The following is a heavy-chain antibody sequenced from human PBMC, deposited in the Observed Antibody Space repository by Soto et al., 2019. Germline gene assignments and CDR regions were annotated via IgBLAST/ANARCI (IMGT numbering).Heavy chain of an antibody. D-gene: IGHD2-15*01. CDR1: GGSISSYY. CDR2: IYYSGST. CDR3: ARRWGRSFDY. V-gene: IGHV4-59*08. Sequence: QVQLQESGPGLVKPSETLSLTCTVSGGSISSYYWSWIRQPPGKGLEWIGYIYYSGSTNYNPSLKSRVTRSVDPSKNQFSRKLSSVTAADTAVYYCARRWGRSFDYWGQGTLVTVSS. J-gene: IGHJ4*02.